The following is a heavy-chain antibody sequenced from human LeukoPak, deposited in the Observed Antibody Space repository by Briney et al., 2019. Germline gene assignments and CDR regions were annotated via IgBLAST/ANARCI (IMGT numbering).Heavy chain of an antibody. CDR1: GFTFSSYW. V-gene: IGHV3-7*03. CDR2: IKQDGSEK. J-gene: IGHJ3*02. CDR3: ARDPDIAAAGSAFDI. Sequence: GGSLRLSCAASGFTFSSYWMSWVRQAPGKALEWVANIKQDGSEKYYVDSVKGRFTISRDNAKNSLYLQMNSLRAEDTAVYYCARDPDIAAAGSAFDIWGQGTMVTVSS. D-gene: IGHD6-13*01.